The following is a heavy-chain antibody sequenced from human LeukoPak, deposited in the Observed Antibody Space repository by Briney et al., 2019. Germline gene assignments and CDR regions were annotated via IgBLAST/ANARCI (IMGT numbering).Heavy chain of an antibody. CDR2: IYPGDSDT. V-gene: IGHV5-51*01. Sequence: GESLKISCKGSGYTFSSNWIGWVRQMPGKGMEWMGIIYPGDSDTRYSPSFQGQVTISADKSSSTAYLQWSSLKASDTAMYYCARHRVGIYSRNHAFDIWGQGTMVTVSS. J-gene: IGHJ3*02. D-gene: IGHD1-26*01. CDR3: ARHRVGIYSRNHAFDI. CDR1: GYTFSSNW.